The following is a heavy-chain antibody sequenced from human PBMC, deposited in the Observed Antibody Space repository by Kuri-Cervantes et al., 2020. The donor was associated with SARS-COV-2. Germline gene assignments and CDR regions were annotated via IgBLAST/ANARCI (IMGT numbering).Heavy chain of an antibody. D-gene: IGHD3-16*01. CDR1: GGTFSSYA. V-gene: IGHV1-69*13. CDR3: ATVELALGPDYDYSGMDV. Sequence: PSVKVSCKASGGTFSSYAISWVRQAPGQGLEWMGVIIPIFRTSNYAQKFQGRVTITADESTTIAYMELSSLRSEDTAVYYCATVELALGPDYDYSGMDVWGQGTTVTVSS. J-gene: IGHJ6*02. CDR2: IIPIFRTS.